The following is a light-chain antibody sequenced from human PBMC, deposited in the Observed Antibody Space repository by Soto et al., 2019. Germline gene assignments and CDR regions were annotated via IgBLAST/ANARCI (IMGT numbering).Light chain of an antibody. CDR1: ESIGSY. CDR3: QQYNSHSL. CDR2: AAS. Sequence: DFQMTQSPSSLSASTGDTVTITCRASESIGSYLNWYQQKPGKPTNLLIYAASSSQSGVPSRISGSGSGTEFTLTISSLQPDDFATYYCQQYNSHSLFGQGTKVDIK. J-gene: IGKJ1*01. V-gene: IGKV1-39*01.